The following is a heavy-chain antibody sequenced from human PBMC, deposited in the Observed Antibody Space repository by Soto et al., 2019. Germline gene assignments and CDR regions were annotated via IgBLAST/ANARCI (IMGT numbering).Heavy chain of an antibody. CDR1: GFTFSSYS. D-gene: IGHD3-10*01. Sequence: PGGSLRLSCTASGFTFSSYSMNWVRQAPRKGMEWVSFIGGIGGSSISIHYADSVRGRFTISRDNTKNSLFLQMNSLRAEDTALYYCARDPIYYGSGTYYTDWGQGTLVTVSS. J-gene: IGHJ4*02. V-gene: IGHV3-48*01. CDR2: IGGIGGSSISI. CDR3: ARDPIYYGSGTYYTD.